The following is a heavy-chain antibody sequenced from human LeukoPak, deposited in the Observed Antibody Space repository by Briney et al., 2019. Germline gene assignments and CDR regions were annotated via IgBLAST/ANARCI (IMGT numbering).Heavy chain of an antibody. J-gene: IGHJ5*02. Sequence: ASVKVSCKVSGYTLTELSMHWVRQAPGKGLEWMGGFDPEDGETIYAQKFQGRVTMTEDTSTDTAYMELSSLRSEDTAVYYCATAPKGYYYDSSGYYYRANWFDPWGQGTLVTVSS. D-gene: IGHD3-22*01. CDR2: FDPEDGET. CDR1: GYTLTELS. V-gene: IGHV1-24*01. CDR3: ATAPKGYYYDSSGYYYRANWFDP.